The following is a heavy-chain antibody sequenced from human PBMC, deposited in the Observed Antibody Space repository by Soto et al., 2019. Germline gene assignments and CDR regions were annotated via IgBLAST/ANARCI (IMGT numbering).Heavy chain of an antibody. CDR3: AREYCTSVGCYGGDY. J-gene: IGHJ4*02. V-gene: IGHV1-18*04. CDR2: ISTNNGDR. D-gene: IGHD2-8*02. Sequence: QVQLVQSGAEVEKPGASVKVSCRASGYVFTHYGISWVRQAPGQGLEWMGWISTNNGDRKFERKVQDRVTLTTDPSTSTAYMELRGMRSDDTAVYYCAREYCTSVGCYGGDYCGQGTLITVSS. CDR1: GYVFTHYG.